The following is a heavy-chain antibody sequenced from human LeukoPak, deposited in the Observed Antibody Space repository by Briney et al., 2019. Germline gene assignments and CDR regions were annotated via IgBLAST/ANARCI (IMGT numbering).Heavy chain of an antibody. CDR1: GYTFASYA. Sequence: ASVKVSCKTSGYTFASYAITWVRQAPGQGLEWMAWISAYNGNTNYAQNLQGRLTVTTDTSTTTAYMELRSLRSDDTAVYYCASKDRSGWYGEGIFDYWGQGTLVTVSS. D-gene: IGHD6-19*01. J-gene: IGHJ4*02. V-gene: IGHV1-18*01. CDR3: ASKDRSGWYGEGIFDY. CDR2: ISAYNGNT.